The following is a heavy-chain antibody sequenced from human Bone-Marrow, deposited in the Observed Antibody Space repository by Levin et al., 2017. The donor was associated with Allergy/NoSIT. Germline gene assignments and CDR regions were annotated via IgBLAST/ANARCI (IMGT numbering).Heavy chain of an antibody. CDR2: IYSGGRG. J-gene: IGHJ3*02. CDR1: GFTVSSNH. V-gene: IGHV3-53*01. D-gene: IGHD3-10*01. Sequence: GESLKISCAASGFTVSSNHMSWVRQAPGKGLEWVSLIYSGGRGYYADSVRGRFTISRDNSKNTLYLQLNSLRAEDTAVYYCAIYGSGDDYSAFDIWGQGTMVTVSS. CDR3: AIYGSGDDYSAFDI.